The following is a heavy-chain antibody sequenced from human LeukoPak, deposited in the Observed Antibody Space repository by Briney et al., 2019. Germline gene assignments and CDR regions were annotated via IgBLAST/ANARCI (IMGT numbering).Heavy chain of an antibody. Sequence: SETLSLTCTVSGGSISSSSYYWGWIRQPPGRGLEWIGSIYHSGSTYYNPSLKSRVTISVDTSKNQFSLKLSSVTAADTAVYYCARYGDAVWWGQGTLVTVSS. J-gene: IGHJ4*02. CDR1: GGSISSSSYY. V-gene: IGHV4-39*07. D-gene: IGHD4-17*01. CDR3: ARYGDAVW. CDR2: IYHSGST.